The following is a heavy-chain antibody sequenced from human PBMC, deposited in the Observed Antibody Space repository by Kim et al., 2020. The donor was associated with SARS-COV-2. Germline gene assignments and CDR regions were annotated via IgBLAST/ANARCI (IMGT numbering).Heavy chain of an antibody. CDR2: ISGSGGST. V-gene: IGHV3-23*01. CDR1: GFTFSSYA. J-gene: IGHJ6*02. Sequence: GGSLRLSCAASGFTFSSYAMSWVRQAPGKGLEWVSAISGSGGSTYYADSVKGRFTISRDNSKNTLYLQMNSLRAEDTAVYYCAKGRGYDILTGYEKEGDGMDVWGQGTTVTVSS. D-gene: IGHD3-9*01. CDR3: AKGRGYDILTGYEKEGDGMDV.